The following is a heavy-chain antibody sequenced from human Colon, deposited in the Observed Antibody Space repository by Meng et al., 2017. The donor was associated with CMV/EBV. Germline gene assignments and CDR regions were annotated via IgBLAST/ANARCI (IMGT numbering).Heavy chain of an antibody. CDR2: IIPYLGIA. CDR3: ARDGWGSLDS. CDR1: GGTFSNYA. D-gene: IGHD3-10*01. J-gene: IGHJ4*02. Sequence: VSCKAPGGTFSNYAITWVRQAPGQGLEWVGGIIPYLGIANYTQKFQGRVTISADKFTSTAYMELSSLRSEDTAVYYCARDGWGSLDSWGQGTLVTVSS. V-gene: IGHV1-69*10.